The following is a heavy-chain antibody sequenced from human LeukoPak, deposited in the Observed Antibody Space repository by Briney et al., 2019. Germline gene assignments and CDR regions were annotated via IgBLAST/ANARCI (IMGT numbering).Heavy chain of an antibody. Sequence: GGSLRLSCAASGFNFSSYAMSWVRQAPGKGLEWVSAISGSGGSTYYADSVKGRFTISRDNSKNTLYLQMNSLRAEDTAVYYCAKDYVQLKVFDYWGQGTLVTVSS. V-gene: IGHV3-23*01. CDR2: ISGSGGST. CDR1: GFNFSSYA. D-gene: IGHD1-1*01. J-gene: IGHJ4*02. CDR3: AKDYVQLKVFDY.